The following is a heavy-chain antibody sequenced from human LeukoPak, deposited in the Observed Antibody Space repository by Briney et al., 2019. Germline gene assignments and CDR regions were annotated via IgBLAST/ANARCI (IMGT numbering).Heavy chain of an antibody. Sequence: PSETLSLTCTVSGGFITAYYWSWIRQPAGKGLEWIGRIYTSGSTNYNPSLKSRVTISVDTSKNQFSLKLSSVTAADTAVYYCARVATSYYYGSGPTYYFDYWGQGTLVTVSS. CDR3: ARVATSYYYGSGPTYYFDY. J-gene: IGHJ4*02. V-gene: IGHV4-4*07. D-gene: IGHD3-10*01. CDR2: IYTSGST. CDR1: GGFITAYY.